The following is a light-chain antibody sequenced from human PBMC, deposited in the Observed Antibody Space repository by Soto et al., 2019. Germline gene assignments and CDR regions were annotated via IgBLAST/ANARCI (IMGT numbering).Light chain of an antibody. CDR1: SSDVGGYDY. Sequence: QSVLTQPASVSGSPGQSITISCTGTSSDVGGYDYVSWYQQHPGKAPKLMIYDVRNRPSGVSNRFSGSKSGNTASLTISGLQAEDEADYYCSSYTSTSNVIFGGGTKVTVL. V-gene: IGLV2-14*01. CDR2: DVR. J-gene: IGLJ2*01. CDR3: SSYTSTSNVI.